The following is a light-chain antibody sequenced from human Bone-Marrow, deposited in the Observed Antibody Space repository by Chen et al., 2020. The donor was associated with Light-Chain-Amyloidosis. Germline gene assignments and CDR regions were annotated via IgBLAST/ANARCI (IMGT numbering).Light chain of an antibody. Sequence: SYVLTQPSSVPVAPGQTATIACGGNNIGTTGVHWYQQTPGQAPLLVVYDDSDRPSGIPERLSGSNSGNTATLNISRVEAGDEADYYCQVWDRSSDRPVFGGGTKLTVL. CDR1: NIGTTG. V-gene: IGLV3-21*02. J-gene: IGLJ3*02. CDR2: DDS. CDR3: QVWDRSSDRPV.